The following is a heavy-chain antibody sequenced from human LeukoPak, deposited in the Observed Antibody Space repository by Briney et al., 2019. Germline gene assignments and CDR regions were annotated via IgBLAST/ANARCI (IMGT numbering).Heavy chain of an antibody. V-gene: IGHV1-8*03. Sequence: VASVKVSCKASGYTFTSYDINWVRQATGQGLEWMGWMNPNSGNTGYAQKFQGRVTITRDTSISTAYMELSSLRSDDTAMYYCARVGYYDYLWGTYHFDNWGQGTLVTVSS. CDR2: MNPNSGNT. CDR3: ARVGYYDYLWGTYHFDN. CDR1: GYTFTSYD. J-gene: IGHJ4*02. D-gene: IGHD3-16*02.